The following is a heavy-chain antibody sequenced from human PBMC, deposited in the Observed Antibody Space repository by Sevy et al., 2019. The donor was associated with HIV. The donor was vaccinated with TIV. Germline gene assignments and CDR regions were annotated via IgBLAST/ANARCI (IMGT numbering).Heavy chain of an antibody. Sequence: GGSLRLSCAASGFTFSKYSMSWVRQTPGKGLEWVSTFSFGCGEMNYADSVKGRFTISRDNSKSSVYLQMNNLRPDDTAVYYCAREGCTKPHDYWGQGTLVTVSS. J-gene: IGHJ4*02. CDR2: FSFGCGEM. CDR1: GFTFSKYS. V-gene: IGHV3-23*01. CDR3: AREGCTKPHDY. D-gene: IGHD2-8*01.